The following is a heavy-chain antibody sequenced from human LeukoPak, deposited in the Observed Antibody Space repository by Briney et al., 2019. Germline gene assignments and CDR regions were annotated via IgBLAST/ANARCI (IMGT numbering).Heavy chain of an antibody. D-gene: IGHD1-26*01. CDR1: GYSVTNYW. Sequence: GESLKISCKCSGYSVTNYWIGLVRPMPRKGLEWMGIIYPGDSDTRYSSSFQGQGTISADKSISTAYLQWSNLKASDTAMYYCARGSIVGATRNYFDCWGQGTQVTVSS. J-gene: IGHJ4*02. CDR2: IYPGDSDT. V-gene: IGHV5-51*01. CDR3: ARGSIVGATRNYFDC.